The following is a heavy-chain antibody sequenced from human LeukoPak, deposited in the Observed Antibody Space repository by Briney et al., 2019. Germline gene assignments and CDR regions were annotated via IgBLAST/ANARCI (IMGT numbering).Heavy chain of an antibody. Sequence: PGGSLRLSCAASGFTFSSYWMHWVRQAPGKGLVWVSRINSDGSSTSYADSVKGRFTISRDNAKNTLSLQMNSLRAEDTAVYYCARAAIYSKWWTAWFDPWGQGTLVTVSS. CDR2: INSDGSST. CDR1: GFTFSSYW. CDR3: ARAAIYSKWWTAWFDP. D-gene: IGHD4-11*01. J-gene: IGHJ5*02. V-gene: IGHV3-74*01.